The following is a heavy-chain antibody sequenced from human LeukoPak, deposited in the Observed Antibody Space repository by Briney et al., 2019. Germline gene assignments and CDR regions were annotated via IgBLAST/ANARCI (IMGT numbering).Heavy chain of an antibody. CDR1: GFTFSSYA. D-gene: IGHD1-26*01. J-gene: IGHJ3*02. V-gene: IGHV3-23*01. CDR2: ISGSGGST. Sequence: PGGSLRLSCAASGFTFSSYAMSWVRQAPGKGLEWVSAISGSGGSTYYADSVKGRFTISRDNSKNTLYLQMNSLRAEDTAVYYCARDLTIVGATEAFDIWGQGTMVTVSS. CDR3: ARDLTIVGATEAFDI.